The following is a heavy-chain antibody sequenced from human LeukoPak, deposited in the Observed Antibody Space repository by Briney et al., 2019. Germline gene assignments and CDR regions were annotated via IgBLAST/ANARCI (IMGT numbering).Heavy chain of an antibody. V-gene: IGHV4-39*01. CDR2: IYYSGST. Sequence: SETLSLTCTVSGGSISSSSHYWGWIRQPPGKGLEWIGSIYYSGSTYYNPSLKSRVTISVDTSKNQFSLKLSSVTAADTAVYYCASPQGYDSSGYGGYWGQGTLVTVSS. D-gene: IGHD3-22*01. CDR1: GGSISSSSHY. J-gene: IGHJ4*02. CDR3: ASPQGYDSSGYGGY.